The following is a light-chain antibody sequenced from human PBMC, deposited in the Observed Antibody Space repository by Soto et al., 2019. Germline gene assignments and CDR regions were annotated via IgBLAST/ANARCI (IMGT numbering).Light chain of an antibody. CDR1: QNVSNW. CDR2: KAS. Sequence: DVEMTQSPSTLPTSIGDRVTINCRASQNVSNWLAWYQQKPGKAPKLLIYKASRLESGVPSRCSACGSGTDFTLTINSLQSDDFATYFCQQYSKESTFGQGTKLEIK. CDR3: QQYSKEST. V-gene: IGKV1-5*03. J-gene: IGKJ2*01.